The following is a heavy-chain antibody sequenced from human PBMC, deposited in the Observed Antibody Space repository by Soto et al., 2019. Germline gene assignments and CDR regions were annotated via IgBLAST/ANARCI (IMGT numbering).Heavy chain of an antibody. V-gene: IGHV4-28*01. Sequence: QVQLQESGPGLVKPSDTLSLTCAVSGYSISSSNWWGWIRQPPGKGLEWIGYIYYSGTTYYNPSLKSXXTXSAXTSKNQFSLKLTSVTAVDPAVYYCARREIQGPIDYWGQGTLVTVSS. J-gene: IGHJ4*02. CDR2: IYYSGTT. D-gene: IGHD1-26*01. CDR3: ARREIQGPIDY. CDR1: GYSISSSNW.